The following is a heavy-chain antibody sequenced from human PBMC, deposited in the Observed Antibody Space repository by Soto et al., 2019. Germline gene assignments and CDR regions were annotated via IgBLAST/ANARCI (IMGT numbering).Heavy chain of an antibody. D-gene: IGHD5-12*01. J-gene: IGHJ6*02. CDR1: GYTFTSYG. CDR3: ASGNSGYDHYGMDV. V-gene: IGHV1-18*04. Sequence: ASVKVSCKASGYTFTSYGISWVRQAPGQGLEWMGWISAYNGNTNYAQKLQGRVTMTTDTSTSTAYMELRSLRSDDTAVYYCASGNSGYDHYGMDVWGQGTTVTVSS. CDR2: ISAYNGNT.